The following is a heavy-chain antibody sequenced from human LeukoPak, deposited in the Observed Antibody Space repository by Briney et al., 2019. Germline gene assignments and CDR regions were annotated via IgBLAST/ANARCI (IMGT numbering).Heavy chain of an antibody. J-gene: IGHJ4*02. CDR2: IPYDGRNK. CDR3: AASDNWNYAGTLDY. CDR1: GFTFSSYA. D-gene: IGHD1-7*01. V-gene: IGHV3-30*04. Sequence: GGSLRLSCVASGFTFSSYAMHWVRQAAGKGLEWVAVIPYDGRNKYYADSVKGRFTISRDNTRNTLYLQMNSLRVEDTAVYYCAASDNWNYAGTLDYWGQGTLVTVSS.